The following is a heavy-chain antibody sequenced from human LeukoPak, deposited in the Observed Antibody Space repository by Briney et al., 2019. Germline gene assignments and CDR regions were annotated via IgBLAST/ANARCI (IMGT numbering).Heavy chain of an antibody. V-gene: IGHV4-59*08. CDR3: TRSEYSGSSWGY. Sequence: KPSETLSLTCTVSGGSISSYYWSWIRQPPGKGLECIGYISYSVNTNYNPSLKSRVTISLDTSKNQFSLKLSSMTAADTAVYYCTRSEYSGSSWGYWGQGTLVTVSS. CDR2: ISYSVNT. CDR1: GGSISSYY. D-gene: IGHD6-6*01. J-gene: IGHJ4*02.